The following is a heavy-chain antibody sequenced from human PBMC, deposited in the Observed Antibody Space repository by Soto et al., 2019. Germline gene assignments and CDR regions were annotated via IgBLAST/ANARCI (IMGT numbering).Heavy chain of an antibody. Sequence: QVQLVESGGGVVQPGRSLRLSCAASGFTFRSYAMHWVRQAPGKGLEWVAVISYDGSNKYYADSVKGRFTISRDNSKNTLYEQIKSVRAEDKAVYYGAIEFQIVAVAVPPYFNYWGPGTLVNVFS. V-gene: IGHV3-30-3*01. J-gene: IGHJ4*02. CDR1: GFTFRSYA. CDR2: ISYDGSNK. CDR3: AIEFQIVAVAVPPYFNY. D-gene: IGHD6-19*01.